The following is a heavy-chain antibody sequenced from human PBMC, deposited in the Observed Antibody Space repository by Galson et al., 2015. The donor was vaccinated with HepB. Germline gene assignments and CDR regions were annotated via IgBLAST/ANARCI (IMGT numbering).Heavy chain of an antibody. CDR2: ISYSSSNI. Sequence: SLRLSCAASGFTFSSYSMNWVRQAPGKGLEWVSYISYSSSNIYYADSVKGRFTISRDNAKNSLYLQMNSLRDEDTAVYYCAGSLTGGVWSGYYSPFDYWGQGTLVTVSS. V-gene: IGHV3-48*02. CDR3: AGSLTGGVWSGYYSPFDY. D-gene: IGHD3-3*01. CDR1: GFTFSSYS. J-gene: IGHJ4*02.